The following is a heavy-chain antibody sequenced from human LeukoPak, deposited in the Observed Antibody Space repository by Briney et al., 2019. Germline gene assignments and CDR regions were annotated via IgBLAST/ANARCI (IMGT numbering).Heavy chain of an antibody. CDR2: IYSGGTT. Sequence: GGSLRLSCAASGITFTTYAMTWVRQAPGKGLEWVSVIYSGGTTYYADSVKGRFTISRDNSKNTLYLQMNSLRAEDAAVYYCARDHAIPVAGSGLDYWGQGTLVTVSA. V-gene: IGHV3-66*01. CDR1: GITFTTYA. D-gene: IGHD6-19*01. J-gene: IGHJ4*02. CDR3: ARDHAIPVAGSGLDY.